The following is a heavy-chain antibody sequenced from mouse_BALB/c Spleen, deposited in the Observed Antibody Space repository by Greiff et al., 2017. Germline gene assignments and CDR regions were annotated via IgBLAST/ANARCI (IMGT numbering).Heavy chain of an antibody. D-gene: IGHD2-2*01. CDR2: INPYYGST. CDR1: GYSFTDYI. V-gene: IGHV1-39*01. CDR3: ARRGYDAAWFAY. Sequence: EVQLQQTGPELVKPGASVKISCKASGYSFTDYIMLWVKQSHGKSLEWIGNINPYYGSTSYNLKFKGKATLTVDKSSSTAYMQLNSLTSEDSAVYYCARRGYDAAWFAYWGQGTLVTVSA. J-gene: IGHJ3*01.